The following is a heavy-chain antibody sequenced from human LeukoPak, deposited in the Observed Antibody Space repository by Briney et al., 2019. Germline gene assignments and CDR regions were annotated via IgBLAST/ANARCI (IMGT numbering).Heavy chain of an antibody. Sequence: SETLSLTCSVSGGSIRTTSDYWAWIRQPPGEGLECIGNVYHSGSTDYNPSLKSRVSISVDTSKTQFSLKLHSVTAADTAVYFCARGKGTYHYDSSGARPYYSLDVWGKGTTVTVSS. V-gene: IGHV4-39*07. CDR2: VYHSGST. J-gene: IGHJ6*03. D-gene: IGHD3-22*01. CDR3: ARGKGTYHYDSSGARPYYSLDV. CDR1: GGSIRTTSDY.